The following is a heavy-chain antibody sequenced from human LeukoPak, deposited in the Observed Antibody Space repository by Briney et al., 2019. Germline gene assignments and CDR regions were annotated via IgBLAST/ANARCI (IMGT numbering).Heavy chain of an antibody. CDR1: GLTFSSYS. D-gene: IGHD3-3*01. CDR2: ISSSSSYI. V-gene: IGHV3-21*01. Sequence: GGSLRLSCAASGLTFSSYSMNWVRQAPGKGLEWVSSISSSSSYIYYADSVKGRFTISRDNAKNSLYLQMNSLRAEDTAVYYCARGNYDFWSGWPYYYGMDVWGQGTTVTVSS. J-gene: IGHJ6*02. CDR3: ARGNYDFWSGWPYYYGMDV.